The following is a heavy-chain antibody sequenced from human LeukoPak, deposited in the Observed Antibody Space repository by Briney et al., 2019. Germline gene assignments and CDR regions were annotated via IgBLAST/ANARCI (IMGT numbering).Heavy chain of an antibody. J-gene: IGHJ6*02. Sequence: ASVKVSCKASGYTFTSYGISWVRQAPGQGLEWMGWISAYNGYTHYAQRLQGRVTMTTDTSTSTAYMELKSLGSDDTAVYYCARDSLTTVIDFYYHGMDVWGQGTTVTVSS. V-gene: IGHV1-18*01. CDR1: GYTFTSYG. CDR2: ISAYNGYT. CDR3: ARDSLTTVIDFYYHGMDV. D-gene: IGHD4-17*01.